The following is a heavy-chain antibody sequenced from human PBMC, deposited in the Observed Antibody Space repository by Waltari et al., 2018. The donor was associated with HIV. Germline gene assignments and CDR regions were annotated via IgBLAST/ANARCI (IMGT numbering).Heavy chain of an antibody. J-gene: IGHJ4*02. CDR3: ARGYSSSRWIPLYH. V-gene: IGHV3-33*01. D-gene: IGHD4-4*01. Sequence: QVQLVESGGGVVQPGTSLTLSCAGSGFTFSNFAIHWVRQSPGKGLEWLAVFWSDGVEISYADSVKGRFTISKDSSQKTLYLHLTSLGAEDTALYYCARGYSSSRWIPLYHWGRGTLVTVSS. CDR2: FWSDGVEI. CDR1: GFTFSNFA.